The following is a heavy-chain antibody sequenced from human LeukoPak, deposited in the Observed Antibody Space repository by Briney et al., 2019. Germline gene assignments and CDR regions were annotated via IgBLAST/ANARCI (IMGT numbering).Heavy chain of an antibody. CDR3: ALDDSSGFPLGY. Sequence: GASVKVSCKASGYTFTSNGISWVRQAPGQGLEWMGWISAYNGNTNYAQKLQGRVTMTTDTSTSTAYMELSSLRSEDTAVYYCALDDSSGFPLGYWGQGTLVTVSS. V-gene: IGHV1-18*01. J-gene: IGHJ4*02. CDR2: ISAYNGNT. CDR1: GYTFTSNG. D-gene: IGHD3-22*01.